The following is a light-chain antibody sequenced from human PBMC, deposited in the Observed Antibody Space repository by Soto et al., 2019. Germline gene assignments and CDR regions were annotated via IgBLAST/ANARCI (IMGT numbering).Light chain of an antibody. CDR2: KAP. Sequence: DIQMTQSPSTLSASVGDRVTITCRASQSISSWLAWYQQKPGKVPKLLVYKAPSLESGVPARFSGSGSGTEFTLTISSLQPDDFATYYCQQYHSYSRTFGQGTKVEIK. CDR3: QQYHSYSRT. CDR1: QSISSW. J-gene: IGKJ1*01. V-gene: IGKV1-5*03.